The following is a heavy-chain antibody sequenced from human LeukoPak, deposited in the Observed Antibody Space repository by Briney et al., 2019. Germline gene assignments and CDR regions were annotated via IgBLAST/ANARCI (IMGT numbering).Heavy chain of an antibody. V-gene: IGHV3-64*01. CDR3: ARDSSGYQSSPYYYFDY. Sequence: GGSLRLSCAASGFTFSSYAMSWVRQAPGKGLEYVSAISSNGGSTYYAKSVKGRFTSSRDNSKNTLYLQMGSLRAEDMAVYYCARDSSGYQSSPYYYFDYWGQGTLVTVSS. J-gene: IGHJ4*02. CDR1: GFTFSSYA. D-gene: IGHD3-22*01. CDR2: ISSNGGST.